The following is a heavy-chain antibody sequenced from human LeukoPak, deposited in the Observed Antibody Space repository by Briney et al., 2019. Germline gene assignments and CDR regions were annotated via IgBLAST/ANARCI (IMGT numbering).Heavy chain of an antibody. J-gene: IGHJ5*02. D-gene: IGHD2-2*01. Sequence: GGSLRLSCAASGFSLSRYWMSWVRQAPGKGLEWVANIGKDGSGNHYVDSVEGRFTISRDNAKNSLYLQMNSLRADDTAVYYCARDSDYYATDQWGQGTLVTVSS. CDR3: ARDSDYYATDQ. CDR2: IGKDGSGN. V-gene: IGHV3-7*01. CDR1: GFSLSRYW.